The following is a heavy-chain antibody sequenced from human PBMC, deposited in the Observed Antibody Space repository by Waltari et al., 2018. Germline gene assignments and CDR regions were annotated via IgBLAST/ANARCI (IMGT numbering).Heavy chain of an antibody. J-gene: IGHJ5*02. CDR2: IHPRCGST. Sequence: QVQLVQSGAEVKKPGASVKVSCKASGYTFTRYYMNWVRQAPGQGLGWMGLIHPRCGSTNYAQKFQCIATMTRDTSTSTVYMELSRLRSDDTAVYYCARALRAGGGFDPWGQGTLVTVSS. V-gene: IGHV1-46*01. CDR1: GYTFTRYY. D-gene: IGHD3-10*01. CDR3: ARALRAGGGFDP.